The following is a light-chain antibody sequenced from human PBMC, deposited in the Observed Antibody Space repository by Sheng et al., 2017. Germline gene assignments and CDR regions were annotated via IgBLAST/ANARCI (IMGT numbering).Light chain of an antibody. CDR2: GNS. CDR3: SSDAGSNNVV. CDR1: SSNIGAGYD. Sequence: QSVLTQPPSVSGAPGQRVTISCTGSSSNIGAGYDVHWYQQLPGTAPKLLIYGNSNRPSGVPDRFSGSKSGTSASLAITGLQAEDEADYYCSSDAGSNNVVFGGGTKLTVL. J-gene: IGLJ2*01. V-gene: IGLV1-40*01.